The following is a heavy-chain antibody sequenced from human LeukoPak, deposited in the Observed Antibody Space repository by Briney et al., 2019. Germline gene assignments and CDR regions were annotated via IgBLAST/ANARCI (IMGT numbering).Heavy chain of an antibody. V-gene: IGHV4-31*03. CDR2: IYYSGST. Sequence: SQTLSLTCTVSGGSISSGGYYWSSVRQHPGKGLEWIGYIYYSGSTYYNPSLKSRVTISVDTSKNQFSLKLSSVTAADTAVYYCARGSSAVAGTCWFDPWGQGTLVTVSS. CDR3: ARGSSAVAGTCWFDP. D-gene: IGHD6-19*01. CDR1: GGSISSGGYY. J-gene: IGHJ5*02.